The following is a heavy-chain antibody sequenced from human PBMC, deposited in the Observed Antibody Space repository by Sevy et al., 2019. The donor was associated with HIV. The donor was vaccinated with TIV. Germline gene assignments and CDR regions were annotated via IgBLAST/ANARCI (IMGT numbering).Heavy chain of an antibody. D-gene: IGHD5-12*01. CDR1: GGSISSGSYY. J-gene: IGHJ6*03. Sequence: SETLSLTCTVSGGSISSGSYYWSWIRQPAGKGLEWIGRIYTSGSTNYNPSLKSRVTISVDTSKNQFSLKLSSVTAADTAVYYCARDSRPERGYSGYELWPRYYYYYYMDVWGKGTTVTVSS. V-gene: IGHV4-61*02. CDR3: ARDSRPERGYSGYELWPRYYYYYYMDV. CDR2: IYTSGST.